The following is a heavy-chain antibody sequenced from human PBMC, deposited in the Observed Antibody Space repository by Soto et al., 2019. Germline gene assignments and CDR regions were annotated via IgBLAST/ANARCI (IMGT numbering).Heavy chain of an antibody. CDR1: GGSISSGDYY. V-gene: IGHV4-30-4*01. D-gene: IGHD3-3*01. Sequence: QVQLQESGPGLVKPSQTLSLTCTVSGGSISSGDYYWSWIRQPPGKGLEWIGYIYYSGSTYYNPSLKXXVXIXXDTSKNQFSLKLSSVTAADTAVYYCARGPLEWLSDWGQGTLVTVSS. CDR2: IYYSGST. J-gene: IGHJ4*02. CDR3: ARGPLEWLSD.